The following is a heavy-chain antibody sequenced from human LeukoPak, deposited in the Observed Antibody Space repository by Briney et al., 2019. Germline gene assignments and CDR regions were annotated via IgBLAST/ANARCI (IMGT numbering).Heavy chain of an antibody. D-gene: IGHD6-19*01. CDR1: GFTFSSYW. J-gene: IGHJ6*02. V-gene: IGHV3-7*03. Sequence: GGSLRLSCAASGFTFSSYWMSWVRQAPGKGLEWVANIKQDGSEKYYVDSVKGRFTISRDNAKNSLYLQMNSLRAGDTAVYYCARDLDSSGWYGYYYYYYGMDVWGQGTTVTVSS. CDR3: ARDLDSSGWYGYYYYYYGMDV. CDR2: IKQDGSEK.